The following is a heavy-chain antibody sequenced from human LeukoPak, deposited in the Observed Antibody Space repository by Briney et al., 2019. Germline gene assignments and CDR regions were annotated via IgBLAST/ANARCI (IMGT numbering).Heavy chain of an antibody. J-gene: IGHJ4*02. V-gene: IGHV1-46*01. CDR2: ISPSGGST. Sequence: ASVKVSCKAFGYTFTSNYMHWVRQAPGQGREWMGVISPSGGSTTYAQKFQGRVTLTRDMSTSTDYLELSSLGSEDTAVYYCARAAPEMATINWGQGTLVTVSS. CDR1: GYTFTSNY. CDR3: ARAAPEMATIN. D-gene: IGHD5-24*01.